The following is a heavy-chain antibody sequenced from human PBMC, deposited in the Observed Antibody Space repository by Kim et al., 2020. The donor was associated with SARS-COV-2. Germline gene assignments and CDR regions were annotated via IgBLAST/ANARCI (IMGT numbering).Heavy chain of an antibody. D-gene: IGHD3-10*01. J-gene: IGHJ6*02. CDR1: GFIFSAYG. CDR3: ARDPRLGYFGWGSYYCGMDV. Sequence: GGSLRLSCAASGFIFSAYGIHWVRQAPGKGLEWVAIIWHDGSQKYYGDSVKGRFTISRDNPKNTVYLEMNTLRAEDTAVYYCARDPRLGYFGWGSYYCGMDVWGQGTTVTVSS. V-gene: IGHV3-33*08. CDR2: IWHDGSQK.